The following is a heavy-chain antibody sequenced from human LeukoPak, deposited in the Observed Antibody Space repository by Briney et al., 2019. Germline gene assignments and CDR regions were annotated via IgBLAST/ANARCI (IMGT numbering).Heavy chain of an antibody. CDR2: IYTSGST. J-gene: IGHJ4*02. Sequence: SETLSLTCTVSGGSISSYYWSWIRQPAGKGLEWIGRIYTSGSTNYNPSLKSRVTISVDTSKNQFSLKLNSVTAADTAIYYCARADIAVAGTNFDYWGQGTLVTVSS. V-gene: IGHV4-4*07. CDR1: GGSISSYY. D-gene: IGHD6-19*01. CDR3: ARADIAVAGTNFDY.